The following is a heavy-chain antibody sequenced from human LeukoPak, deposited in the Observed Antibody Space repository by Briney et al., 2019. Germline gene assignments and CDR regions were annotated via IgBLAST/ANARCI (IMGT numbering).Heavy chain of an antibody. V-gene: IGHV3-48*04. CDR2: ISSSSSTI. Sequence: GVSLRLSCAASGFTFSSYSMNWVRQAPGKGLEWVSYISSSSSTIYYADSVKGRFTISRDNAKNSLYLQMNSLRAEDTAVYYCAREWYGDYGMTFDYWGQGTLVTVSS. D-gene: IGHD4-17*01. CDR1: GFTFSSYS. J-gene: IGHJ4*02. CDR3: AREWYGDYGMTFDY.